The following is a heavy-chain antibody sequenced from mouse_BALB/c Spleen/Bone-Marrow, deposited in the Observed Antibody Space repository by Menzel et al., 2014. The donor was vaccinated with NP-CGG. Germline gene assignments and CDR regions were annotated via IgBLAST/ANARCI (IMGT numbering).Heavy chain of an antibody. CDR3: ARGGISVDY. CDR2: IYPGDGDT. CDR1: GYAFSVYW. J-gene: IGHJ2*01. Sequence: VQIQQSGAELVRPGSSVKISCKASGYAFSVYWMNWVKQRPGQGLEWIGQIYPGDGDTNYNGKFKGRATLTADKSSNTACMQLSSLTSEDSAVYFCARGGISVDYWGQGTTLTVSS. V-gene: IGHV1-80*01.